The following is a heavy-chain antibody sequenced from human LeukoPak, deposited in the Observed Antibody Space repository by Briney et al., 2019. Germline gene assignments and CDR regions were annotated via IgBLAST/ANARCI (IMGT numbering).Heavy chain of an antibody. CDR1: GGTFSSYA. Sequence: SVKVSCKASGGTFSSYAISWVRQAPGQGLEWMGGIIPILGTANYAQKFQGRVTITTDESTSTAYMELSSLRSEDTAVYYCATPPVVYYDILTGYFPLDYWGQGTLVTVSS. D-gene: IGHD3-9*01. J-gene: IGHJ4*02. V-gene: IGHV1-69*05. CDR2: IIPILGTA. CDR3: ATPPVVYYDILTGYFPLDY.